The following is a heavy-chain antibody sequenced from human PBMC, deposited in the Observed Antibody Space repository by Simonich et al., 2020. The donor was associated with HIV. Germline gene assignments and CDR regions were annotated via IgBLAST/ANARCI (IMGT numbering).Heavy chain of an antibody. CDR1: GGSLSGYY. CDR3: ARGFYQRLYYFDY. V-gene: IGHV4-34*01. CDR2: INHCGST. D-gene: IGHD2-2*01. J-gene: IGHJ4*02. Sequence: QVQLQQWGAGLLKPSETLSLTCAVYGGSLSGYYWSWIRQPPGKGLEWIGEINHCGSTNYNPSLKSRVTISVDTSKNQFSLKLSSVTAADTAVYYCARGFYQRLYYFDYWGQGTLVTVSS.